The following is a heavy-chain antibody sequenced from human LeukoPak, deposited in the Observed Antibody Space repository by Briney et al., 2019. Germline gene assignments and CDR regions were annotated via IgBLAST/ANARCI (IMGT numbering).Heavy chain of an antibody. D-gene: IGHD6-13*01. Sequence: GESLKISCKTSGYSFTTYWIGWVRQMPGKGLEWMGIIYPGDSDTRYSPSPQGQVTISADKSISTAYLQWSSLEASDTAMYYCAKSTSAGTSSPFDFWGQGTLVTVSP. CDR2: IYPGDSDT. CDR3: AKSTSAGTSSPFDF. J-gene: IGHJ4*02. V-gene: IGHV5-51*01. CDR1: GYSFTTYW.